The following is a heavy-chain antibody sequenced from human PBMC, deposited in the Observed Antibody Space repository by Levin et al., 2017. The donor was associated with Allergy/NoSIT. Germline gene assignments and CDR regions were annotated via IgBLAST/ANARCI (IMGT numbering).Heavy chain of an antibody. D-gene: IGHD5-12*01. J-gene: IGHJ4*02. CDR1: GYTLTELS. CDR3: ATDLFSHVDIVATIPY. CDR2: FDPEDGET. Sequence: ASVKVSCKVSGYTLTELSIHWVRQAPGKGLEWMGGFDPEDGETIYAQKFQGRVTMTEDTSTDTAYMELSSLRSEDTAVYYCATDLFSHVDIVATIPYWGQGTLVTVSS. V-gene: IGHV1-24*01.